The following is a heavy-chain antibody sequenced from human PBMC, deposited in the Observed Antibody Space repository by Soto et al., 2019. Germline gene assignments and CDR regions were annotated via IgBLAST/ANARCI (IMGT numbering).Heavy chain of an antibody. CDR2: IWSDGSNK. CDR3: AREACSGGSCFYLGPDY. D-gene: IGHD2-15*01. V-gene: IGHV3-33*01. CDR1: GFTFSSYG. J-gene: IGHJ4*02. Sequence: PGGSLRLSCAASGFTFSSYGMHWVRQAPGRGLEWVAVIWSDGSNKYYADSVKGRFTISRDNSKNTLYLQMNSLRAEDTAVYYCAREACSGGSCFYLGPDYWGQGTLVTAPQ.